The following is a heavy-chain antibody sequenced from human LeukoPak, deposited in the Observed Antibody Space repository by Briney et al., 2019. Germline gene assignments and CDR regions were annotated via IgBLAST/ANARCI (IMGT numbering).Heavy chain of an antibody. CDR3: ARDREGRWLHEGFDY. Sequence: SETLSLTCTVSGGSISSYYWSWLRQPAGKGLEWIGRIYTSGSTNYNPSLKSRVTMSVDTSKNQFSLKLSSVTAADTAVYYCARDREGRWLHEGFDYWGQGTLVTVSS. V-gene: IGHV4-4*07. CDR1: GGSISSYY. D-gene: IGHD5-24*01. J-gene: IGHJ4*02. CDR2: IYTSGST.